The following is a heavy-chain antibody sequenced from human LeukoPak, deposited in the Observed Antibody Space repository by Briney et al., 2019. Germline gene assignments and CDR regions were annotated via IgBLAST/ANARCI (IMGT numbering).Heavy chain of an antibody. CDR1: GFTFSSYA. J-gene: IGHJ4*02. D-gene: IGHD1-26*01. V-gene: IGHV3-23*01. Sequence: GGSLRLSCAASGFTFSSYAMSWVRQAPGKGLEWVSAISGSGGSTYYADSVKGRFTISRDNSKNTLYLQMNSLRAEDTAVYYCAKVNGSYDRLYYFDYWGQGTLVTVSS. CDR2: ISGSGGST. CDR3: AKVNGSYDRLYYFDY.